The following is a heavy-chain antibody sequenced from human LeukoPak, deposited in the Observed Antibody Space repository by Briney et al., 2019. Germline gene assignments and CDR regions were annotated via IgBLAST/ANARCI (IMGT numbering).Heavy chain of an antibody. CDR3: AKDQGELNAFDI. J-gene: IGHJ3*02. CDR2: IRYDGSNK. CDR1: GFTFSSYG. V-gene: IGHV3-30*02. D-gene: IGHD1-1*01. Sequence: GGSLRLSCAASGFTFSSYGMHWVRQAPGKGLEWVAFIRYDGSNKYYADSVKGRFTISRDNSKNTLYLQMSSLRAEDTAVYYCAKDQGELNAFDIWGQGTMVTVSS.